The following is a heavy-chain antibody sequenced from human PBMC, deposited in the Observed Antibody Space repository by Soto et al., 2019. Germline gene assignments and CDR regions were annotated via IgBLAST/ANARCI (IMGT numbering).Heavy chain of an antibody. D-gene: IGHD3-9*01. CDR1: GFTFSSYG. Sequence: PGGSLRLSCAASGFTFSSYGMHWVRQAPGKGLEWVAVISYDGSNKYYADSVKGRFTISRDNSKNTLYLQMNSLRAEDTAVYYCAKDLPYSPFWGQGTMVTVSS. CDR3: AKDLPYSPF. J-gene: IGHJ3*01. V-gene: IGHV3-30*18. CDR2: ISYDGSNK.